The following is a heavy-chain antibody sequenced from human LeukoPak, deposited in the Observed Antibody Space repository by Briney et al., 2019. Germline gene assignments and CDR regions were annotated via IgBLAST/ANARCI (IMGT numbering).Heavy chain of an antibody. CDR2: IRSKANSYAT. V-gene: IGHV3-73*01. D-gene: IGHD2-2*01. J-gene: IGHJ4*02. CDR3: TVRVVVPAATLDY. Sequence: GGSLRLSCAASGFTFSGSAMHWVRQASGKGLEWVGRIRSKANSYATAYAASVKGRFTISGDDSKNTAYLQMNSLKTEDTAVYYCTVRVVVPAATLDYWGQGTLVTVSS. CDR1: GFTFSGSA.